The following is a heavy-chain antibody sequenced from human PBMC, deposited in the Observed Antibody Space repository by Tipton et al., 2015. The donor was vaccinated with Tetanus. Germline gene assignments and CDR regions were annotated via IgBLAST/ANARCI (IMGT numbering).Heavy chain of an antibody. CDR3: ARRPALRFLEWLFLYYFDF. CDR1: GGSFSGYY. Sequence: TLSLTCAVYGGSFSGYYWSWIRQPPGKGLEWIGEINHSGSTNYNPSLKSRVTISVDTSKNQFSLKLSSVTAADTAVYYCARRPALRFLEWLFLYYFDFWGQGTLVTVSS. CDR2: INHSGST. V-gene: IGHV4-34*01. D-gene: IGHD3-3*01. J-gene: IGHJ4*02.